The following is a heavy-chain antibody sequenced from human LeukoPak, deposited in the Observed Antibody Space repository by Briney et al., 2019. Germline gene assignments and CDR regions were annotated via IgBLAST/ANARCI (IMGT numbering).Heavy chain of an antibody. CDR3: VRDPGYGALDV. CDR2: IKEDGTQK. Sequence: GGSLRLSCAASGFTFSNNWMAWVRQGPGKGLEWVALIKEDGTQKNYVDSVKGRFTISRDNAKSSLYLQMNSLRAEDTALYYCVRDPGYGALDVWGQGTMVTVSS. CDR1: GFTFSNNW. V-gene: IGHV3-7*01. J-gene: IGHJ3*01. D-gene: IGHD5-12*01.